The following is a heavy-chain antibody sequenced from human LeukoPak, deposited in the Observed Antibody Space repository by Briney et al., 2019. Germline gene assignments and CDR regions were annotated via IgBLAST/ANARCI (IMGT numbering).Heavy chain of an antibody. CDR2: IYTSGST. CDR1: GGSISSYY. V-gene: IGHV4-4*07. J-gene: IGHJ6*03. Sequence: SETLSLTCTVSGGSISSYYWSWIRQPAGKGLEGIGRIYTSGSTNYNPSLKSRVTMSVDTSKNQFSLKLSSVTAADTAVYYCARGSSWYSDYYYIHVWGKGTTVTVSS. D-gene: IGHD6-13*01. CDR3: ARGSSWYSDYYYIHV.